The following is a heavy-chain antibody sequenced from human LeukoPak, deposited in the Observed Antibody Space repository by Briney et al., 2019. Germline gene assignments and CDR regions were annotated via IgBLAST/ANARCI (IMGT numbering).Heavy chain of an antibody. J-gene: IGHJ5*02. D-gene: IGHD2-21*01. CDR3: ARGLRDCDP. Sequence: GDSLRLSCAASGFTFTKYWMTWVRQAPGKGLEWVAVISYDGSNKYYADSVKDRFTISRDNSKNTLYLQMNSLRAEDTAVYYCARGLRDCDPWGQGTLVTVSS. V-gene: IGHV3-30*03. CDR2: ISYDGSNK. CDR1: GFTFTKYW.